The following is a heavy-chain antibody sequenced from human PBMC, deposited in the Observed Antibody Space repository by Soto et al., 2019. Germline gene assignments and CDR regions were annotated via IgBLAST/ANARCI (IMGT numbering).Heavy chain of an antibody. D-gene: IGHD5-12*01. CDR2: IYPGDSDT. V-gene: IGHV5-51*01. CDR3: ARTGVVATNYYYMDV. Sequence: GESLKISCKGSGYSFTSYWIGWVRQMPGKGLEWMGIIYPGDSDTRYSPSFQGQVTISADKPISTAYLQWSSLKASDTAMYYCARTGVVATNYYYMDVWGKGTTVTVSS. CDR1: GYSFTSYW. J-gene: IGHJ6*03.